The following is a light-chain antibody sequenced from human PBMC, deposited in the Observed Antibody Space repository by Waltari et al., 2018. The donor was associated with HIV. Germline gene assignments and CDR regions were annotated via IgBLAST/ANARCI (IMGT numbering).Light chain of an antibody. Sequence: SYEVTQPPSVSVSPGQTATITCSGDRLGDKYTCWYQHKPGQSPVLVIYQDFRRPSGIPARFSGSNSGNTATLNITETQAMDEADYYCQAWDGSNGVFGGGTKLSVL. J-gene: IGLJ3*02. CDR1: RLGDKY. V-gene: IGLV3-1*01. CDR2: QDF. CDR3: QAWDGSNGV.